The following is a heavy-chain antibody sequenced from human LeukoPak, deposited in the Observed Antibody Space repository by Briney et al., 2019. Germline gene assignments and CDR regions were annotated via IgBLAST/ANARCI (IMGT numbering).Heavy chain of an antibody. V-gene: IGHV4-39*02. CDR3: AKGGRNQLLISWFDP. Sequence: SETLSLTCTVSGGSIISSSNYWGWIRQPRGKGLEWIGSFYYSGNTYYNPSLKSRVIISVDTSKNQFSLKLSSVTAADVAVYYCAKGGRNQLLISWFDPWGQGTLVTVSS. D-gene: IGHD2-2*01. CDR1: GGSIISSSNY. J-gene: IGHJ5*02. CDR2: FYYSGNT.